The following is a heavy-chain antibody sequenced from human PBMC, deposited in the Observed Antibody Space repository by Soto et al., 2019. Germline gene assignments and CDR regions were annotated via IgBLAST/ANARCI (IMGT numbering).Heavy chain of an antibody. CDR1: GFTFSNYD. Sequence: GGSRRLSCAASGFTFSNYDMHWVRQATGKGLEWVSAIEIAGKTFYPGSVEGRFTISRDNGKNSLYLQMSSLTVGDTAVYYCAREGERGSGDATDALDIWGQGTLVTVSS. CDR2: IEIAGKT. J-gene: IGHJ3*02. D-gene: IGHD1-1*01. V-gene: IGHV3-13*01. CDR3: AREGERGSGDATDALDI.